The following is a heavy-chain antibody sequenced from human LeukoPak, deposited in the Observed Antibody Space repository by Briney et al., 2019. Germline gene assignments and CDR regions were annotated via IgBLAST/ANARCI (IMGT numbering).Heavy chain of an antibody. CDR1: GFTFSDYC. J-gene: IGHJ4*02. Sequence: GGSLRLSCAASGFTFSDYCMNWVRQAPGTGLEWVSSISEISTYIYHADSVRGRCTNSRDNARNSLYLQMDSLKVEDTAVYYCARTRSCGGGFYPWDFHYWGQGTPVSVSS. CDR3: ARTRSCGGGFYPWDFHY. V-gene: IGHV3-21*01. CDR2: ISEISTYI. D-gene: IGHD2-21*02.